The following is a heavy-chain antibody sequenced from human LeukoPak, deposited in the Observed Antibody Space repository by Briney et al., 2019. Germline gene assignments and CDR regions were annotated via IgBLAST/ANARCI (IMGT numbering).Heavy chain of an antibody. V-gene: IGHV1-46*01. CDR1: GGTFSSYA. CDR3: ARGGARPQTTVTTFDY. Sequence: ASVKVSCKASGGTFSSYAISWVRQAPGQGLEWMGIINPSGGSTSYAQKFQGRVTMTRDTSTSTAYMELSSLRSEDTAVYYCARGGARPQTTVTTFDYWGQGTLVTVSS. D-gene: IGHD4-11*01. CDR2: INPSGGST. J-gene: IGHJ4*02.